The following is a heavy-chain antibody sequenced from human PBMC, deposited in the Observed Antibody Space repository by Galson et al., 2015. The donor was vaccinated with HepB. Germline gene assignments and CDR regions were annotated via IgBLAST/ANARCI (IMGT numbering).Heavy chain of an antibody. CDR1: GFTFSSYS. Sequence: SLRLSCAASGFTFSSYSMNWVRQAPGKGLEWISFIGTGSTTIYYADSVKGRFTIPRDDAKNSLYLQMNSLRAEDTAVYYCARDHIWFGNWGMDVWGQGTTVTVSS. CDR2: IGTGSTTI. D-gene: IGHD3-10*01. CDR3: ARDHIWFGNWGMDV. J-gene: IGHJ6*02. V-gene: IGHV3-48*01.